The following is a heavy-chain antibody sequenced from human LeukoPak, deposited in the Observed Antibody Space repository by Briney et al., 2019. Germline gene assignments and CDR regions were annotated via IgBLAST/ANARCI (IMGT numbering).Heavy chain of an antibody. CDR1: GFTFSTYS. J-gene: IGHJ4*02. CDR2: ISSSSSYI. CDR3: ARGSSSWYYFDY. D-gene: IGHD6-13*01. Sequence: GGSLRLSCAASGFTFSTYSMNWVRQAPGKGLEWVSFISSSSSYIYYADSLKGRFTISRDNAKNSLYLQMNNLRAEDTAVYYCARGSSSWYYFDYWGQGTLVTVSS. V-gene: IGHV3-21*01.